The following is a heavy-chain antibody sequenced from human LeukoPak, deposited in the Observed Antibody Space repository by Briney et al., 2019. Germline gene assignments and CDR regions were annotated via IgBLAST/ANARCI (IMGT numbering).Heavy chain of an antibody. CDR1: GGSFSGYY. J-gene: IGHJ6*02. CDR3: APRRSGYRGMDV. D-gene: IGHD3-3*01. CDR2: INHSRST. V-gene: IGHV4-34*01. Sequence: SETLSLTCAVYGGSFSGYYWSWIRQPPGKGLEWIGEINHSRSTNYNPSLKSRVTISVDTSKNQFSLKLSSVTAADTAVYYCAPRRSGYRGMDVWGQGTTVTVSS.